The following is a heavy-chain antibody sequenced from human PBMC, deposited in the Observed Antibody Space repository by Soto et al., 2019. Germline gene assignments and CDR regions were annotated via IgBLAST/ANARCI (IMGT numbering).Heavy chain of an antibody. V-gene: IGHV4-34*01. CDR1: GGSFSGYY. CDR2: INHSGST. D-gene: IGHD3-16*02. J-gene: IGHJ4*02. Sequence: SETLSLTCAVYGGSFSGYYWSWIRQPPGKGLEWIGEINHSGSTNYNPSLKSRVTISVDTSKNQFSLKLSSVTAADTAVYYCARVGGNYDYIWGSYRYRPFDYWGQGTLVTVSS. CDR3: ARVGGNYDYIWGSYRYRPFDY.